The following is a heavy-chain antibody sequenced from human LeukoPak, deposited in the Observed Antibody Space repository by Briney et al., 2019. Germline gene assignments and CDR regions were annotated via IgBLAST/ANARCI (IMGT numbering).Heavy chain of an antibody. J-gene: IGHJ5*02. CDR2: IYHSGST. D-gene: IGHD3-3*01. V-gene: IGHV4-30-2*01. CDR3: ARGRRRITIFGVVITPRGWFDP. Sequence: PSQTLSLTCAVSGGSISSGGYSWSWIRQPPGKGLEWIGYIYHSGSTYYNPSLKSRVTISVDRSKNQFSLKLSSVTAADTAVYYCARGRRRITIFGVVITPRGWFDPWGQGTLVTVSS. CDR1: GGSISSGGYS.